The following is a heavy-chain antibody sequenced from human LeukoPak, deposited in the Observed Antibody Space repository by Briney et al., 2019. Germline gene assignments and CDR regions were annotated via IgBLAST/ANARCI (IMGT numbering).Heavy chain of an antibody. D-gene: IGHD1-26*01. V-gene: IGHV3-30*18. CDR2: ISYDGRNK. CDR3: AERRSGTYYDFDY. J-gene: IGHJ4*02. Sequence: GTSLRLSCAASGFTFSSYDMHWVRQAPGKGLEWVAVISYDGRNKFYADSVKGRFTISRDNSKNTLYLEMNSLSGEDTAVYYCAERRSGTYYDFDYWGQGTLVTVSS. CDR1: GFTFSSYD.